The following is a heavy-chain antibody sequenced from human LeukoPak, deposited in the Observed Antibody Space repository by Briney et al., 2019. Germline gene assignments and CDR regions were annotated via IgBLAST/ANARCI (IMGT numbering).Heavy chain of an antibody. V-gene: IGHV3-74*01. J-gene: IGHJ4*02. Sequence: GGSLRLSCAASGFTFSYYWMHWVRQAPGKGLVWVSQINGDGSSTSYADSVKGRFTISRDNAKNTLFLQMNSLRAEDTAVYYCSAGFDYWGQGTLVPVSS. CDR2: INGDGSST. CDR3: SAGFDY. CDR1: GFTFSYYW.